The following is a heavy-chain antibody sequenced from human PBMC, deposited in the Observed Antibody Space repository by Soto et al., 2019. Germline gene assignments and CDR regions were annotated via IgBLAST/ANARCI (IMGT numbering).Heavy chain of an antibody. CDR1: VYTFTNYW. J-gene: IGHJ6*02. V-gene: IGHV5-51*01. CDR2: IYPGDSDT. Sequence: GESLKISCKGSVYTFTNYWIGWVRQMPGKGLEWMGIIYPGDSDTKYNPSFQGQVTISADKSITTTYLRWTSLKASDTAIYYCAASIFYYGTDVWGQGTTVTISS. CDR3: AASIFYYGTDV.